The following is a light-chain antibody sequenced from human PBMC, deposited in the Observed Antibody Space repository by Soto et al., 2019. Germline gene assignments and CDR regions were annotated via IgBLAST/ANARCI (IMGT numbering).Light chain of an antibody. CDR3: SSYRSSSTYV. J-gene: IGLJ1*01. V-gene: IGLV2-14*01. CDR2: DVS. CDR1: SSDVGGYNY. Sequence: QSALTQPASVSGSPGQSITISCTGTSSDVGGYNYVSWYQQHPGKAPKLMIYDVSNRPSGVSNRFSGSQSGNTASLTISGLQAEDEADYCCSSYRSSSTYVFGTGTKLTVL.